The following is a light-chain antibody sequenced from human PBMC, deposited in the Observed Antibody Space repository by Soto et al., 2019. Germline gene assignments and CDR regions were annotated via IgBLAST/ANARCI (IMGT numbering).Light chain of an antibody. CDR2: EAS. CDR1: QSITDW. Sequence: DIPMTQSPSTLSASVGDRVTITCRASQSITDWLAWYQQKPGKAPKFLIYEASNLEGGVPSRFSGSGSGTEFTLTISSVQPDDFATYYCQYWDDYSWTFGQGTKVEIK. CDR3: QYWDDYSWT. V-gene: IGKV1-5*03. J-gene: IGKJ1*01.